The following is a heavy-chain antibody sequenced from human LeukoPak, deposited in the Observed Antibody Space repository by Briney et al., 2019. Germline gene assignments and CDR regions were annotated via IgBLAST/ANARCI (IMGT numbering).Heavy chain of an antibody. D-gene: IGHD6-19*01. CDR2: IITIFGTQ. Sequence: SVKVSCKASGGTFSSYAISWVRQAPGQGLEWMGGIITIFGTQNYAQKFQGRVTITADESASTAYMELSSLRSEDTAVYYCARALSPDIAVAETGYYFDYWGQGTLVTVSS. CDR1: GGTFSSYA. V-gene: IGHV1-69*13. CDR3: ARALSPDIAVAETGYYFDY. J-gene: IGHJ4*02.